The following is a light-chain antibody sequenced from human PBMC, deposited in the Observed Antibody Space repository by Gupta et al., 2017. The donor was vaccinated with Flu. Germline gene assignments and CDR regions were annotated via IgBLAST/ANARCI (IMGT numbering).Light chain of an antibody. CDR2: SAS. V-gene: IGKV1-39*01. CDR1: QSNSSY. J-gene: IGKJ4*01. CDR3: QQSHNTPLT. Sequence: QRTQSPSAQSASVGDRVSITCRESQSNSSYVDWYQQTPGKAPKFLIYSASNLQSGVSSRFSGSGSGTDFTLTISSLQPEDFATYYCQQSHNTPLTFGGGTKVEIK.